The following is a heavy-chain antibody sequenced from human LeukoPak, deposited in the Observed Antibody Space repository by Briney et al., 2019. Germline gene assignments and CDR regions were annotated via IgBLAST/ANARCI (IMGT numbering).Heavy chain of an antibody. J-gene: IGHJ4*02. V-gene: IGHV3-30*18. Sequence: PGRSLRLSCAASGFTFSSYGMRWVRQAPGKGLEWVAVISYDGSNKYYADSVKGRFTISRDNSKNTLYLQMNSLRAEDTAVYYCAKDGFRGGYSYGSYFDYWGQGTLVTVSS. CDR1: GFTFSSYG. CDR2: ISYDGSNK. D-gene: IGHD5-18*01. CDR3: AKDGFRGGYSYGSYFDY.